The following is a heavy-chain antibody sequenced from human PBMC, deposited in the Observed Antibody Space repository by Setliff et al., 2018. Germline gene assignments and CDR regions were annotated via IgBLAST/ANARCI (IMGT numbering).Heavy chain of an antibody. V-gene: IGHV3-23*01. J-gene: IGHJ5*02. CDR1: GLTFDNYA. D-gene: IGHD3-3*01. Sequence: GGSLRLSCAASGLTFDNYAFSWVRQAPGKGLEWISAISADGSSVYYARSVRGRFTVSRDNSNSTVSLQMNSLRTEDTAFYFCARDNTLFGVVITGSWFDPWGQGTLVTVSS. CDR2: ISADGSSV. CDR3: ARDNTLFGVVITGSWFDP.